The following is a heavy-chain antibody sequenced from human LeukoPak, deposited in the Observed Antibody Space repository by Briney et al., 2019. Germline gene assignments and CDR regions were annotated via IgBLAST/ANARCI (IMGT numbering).Heavy chain of an antibody. Sequence: PGASVKVSCKASGYTFTSYGISWVRQALGQGLEWMGWISAYNSNTNYAQKLQGRVTMTTDTSASTAYMELRSLRSDDAAVYYCAVNRGDIVVVPAALSEGMDVWGQGTTVTVSS. V-gene: IGHV1-18*01. D-gene: IGHD2-2*01. J-gene: IGHJ6*02. CDR3: AVNRGDIVVVPAALSEGMDV. CDR2: ISAYNSNT. CDR1: GYTFTSYG.